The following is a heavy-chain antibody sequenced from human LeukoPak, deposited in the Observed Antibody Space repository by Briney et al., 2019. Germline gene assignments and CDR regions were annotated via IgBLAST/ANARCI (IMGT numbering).Heavy chain of an antibody. D-gene: IGHD6-13*01. CDR3: ARDWSSSWGFDY. Sequence: PSETLSLTCTVSGGSISSYYWSWVRQPPGKGLEWIGEIYHSGSTNYNPSLKSRVTISVDKSKDQFSLKLSSVTAADTAVYYCARDWSSSWGFDYWGQGTLVTVSS. V-gene: IGHV4-59*12. CDR1: GGSISSYY. CDR2: IYHSGST. J-gene: IGHJ4*02.